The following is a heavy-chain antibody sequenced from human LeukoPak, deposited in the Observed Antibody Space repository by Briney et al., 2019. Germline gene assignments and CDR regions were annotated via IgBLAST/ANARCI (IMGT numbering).Heavy chain of an antibody. D-gene: IGHD1-1*01. CDR2: VLPILRVP. J-gene: IGHJ6*02. CDR1: GGTFSNSP. CDR3: ATASQYYNHANCFEDV. Sequence: SVKVSCKVSGGTFSNSPISWVRQAPGQGLEWMGRVLPILRVPNYAQNFQGRITITADKSTRTAYMELSSLKFEDTAIYYCATASQYYNHANCFEDVWGQGTTVTVSS. V-gene: IGHV1-69*04.